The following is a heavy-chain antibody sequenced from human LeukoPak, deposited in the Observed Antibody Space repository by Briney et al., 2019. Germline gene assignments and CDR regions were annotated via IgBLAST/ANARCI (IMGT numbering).Heavy chain of an antibody. CDR2: IIPIFGTA. CDR1: GGTFSSYA. D-gene: IGHD3-22*01. Sequence: SVKVSCKAPGGTFSSYAISWVRQAPGQGLEWMGGIIPIFGTANYAQKFQGRVTITADESTSTAYMELSSLRSEDTAVYYCARDDYYDSSGYYTLDYWGQGTLVTVSS. J-gene: IGHJ4*02. CDR3: ARDDYYDSSGYYTLDY. V-gene: IGHV1-69*01.